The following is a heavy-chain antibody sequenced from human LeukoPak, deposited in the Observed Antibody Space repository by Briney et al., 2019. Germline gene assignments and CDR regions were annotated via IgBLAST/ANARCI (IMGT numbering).Heavy chain of an antibody. J-gene: IGHJ4*02. CDR2: INSDGKNT. V-gene: IGHV3-74*01. Sequence: PGGSLRLSCAASGFTFSTNWMYWVRQAPGRGLVWVSRINSDGKNTGYADSVKGRFTISRDNAKNTLYLEMNSLRAEDTAVYYCVRGSYSSGWDWGQGTLVTVSS. CDR1: GFTFSTNW. CDR3: VRGSYSSGWD. D-gene: IGHD6-19*01.